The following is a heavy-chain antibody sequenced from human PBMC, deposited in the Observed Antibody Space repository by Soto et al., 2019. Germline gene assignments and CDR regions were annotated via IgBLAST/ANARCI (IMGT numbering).Heavy chain of an antibody. CDR1: GYTFTSYG. CDR2: ISAYNGNT. Sequence: ASVKVSCKASGYTFTSYGISWVRQAPGQGLEWMGWISAYNGNTNYAQKLQGRVTMTTDTSASTAYMELRSLRSDDTAVYYCARAYCGGDCYSYVDAFDIWGQGTMVTVSS. V-gene: IGHV1-18*04. J-gene: IGHJ3*02. D-gene: IGHD2-21*02. CDR3: ARAYCGGDCYSYVDAFDI.